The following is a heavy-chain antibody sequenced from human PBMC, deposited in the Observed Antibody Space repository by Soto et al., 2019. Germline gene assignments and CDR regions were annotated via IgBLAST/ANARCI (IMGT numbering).Heavy chain of an antibody. J-gene: IGHJ4*02. CDR2: ISSSSSTI. V-gene: IGHV3-48*01. CDR1: GFTFSSYS. Sequence: GGSLRLSCAASGFTFSSYSMNWVRQAPGKGLEWVSYISSSSSTIYYADSVKGRFTISRDNAKNSLYLQMNSLRAEDTAVYYCARDPNYDFWSGYYPDYWGQGTLVTVSS. D-gene: IGHD3-3*01. CDR3: ARDPNYDFWSGYYPDY.